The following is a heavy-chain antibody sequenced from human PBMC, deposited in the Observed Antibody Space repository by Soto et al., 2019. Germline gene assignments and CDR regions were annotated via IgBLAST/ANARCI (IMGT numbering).Heavy chain of an antibody. V-gene: IGHV3-9*01. Sequence: PGGSLRLSCAASGFPFKYYTMHWVRQVPGKGLEWVSGISWNSATVGYVDSVKGRFTISRDNAKNSLYLQMNSLRAEDTALYYCAKANDGEAFDIWDQGTMVTFSS. D-gene: IGHD1-1*01. CDR3: AKANDGEAFDI. J-gene: IGHJ3*02. CDR1: GFPFKYYT. CDR2: ISWNSATV.